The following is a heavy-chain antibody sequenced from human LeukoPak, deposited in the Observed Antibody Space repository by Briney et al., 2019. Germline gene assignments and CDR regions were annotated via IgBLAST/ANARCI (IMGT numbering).Heavy chain of an antibody. CDR3: ARRLPSRGPTNDY. J-gene: IGHJ4*02. Sequence: SETLSLTCAVSGVSISGSGHYWGWIRQPPGKGLEWIGNIYHSGSTYYNASLQSRVTISIDTSRNQFSLRLNSVTAADTAMYYCARRLPSRGPTNDYWGQGTLVTVSS. CDR1: GVSISGSGHY. CDR2: IYHSGST. D-gene: IGHD3-16*01. V-gene: IGHV4-39*01.